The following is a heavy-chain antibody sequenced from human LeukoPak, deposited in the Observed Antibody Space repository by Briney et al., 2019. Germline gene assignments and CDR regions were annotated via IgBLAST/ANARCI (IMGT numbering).Heavy chain of an antibody. V-gene: IGHV4-39*07. D-gene: IGHD4-17*01. J-gene: IGHJ4*02. CDR2: IKYSGST. Sequence: SETLSLTCTVSGDSINDDDYYWGWIRQPPGKGLEWIGEIKYSGSTTYNPSLKSRVTISADTSKNQFSLKLSSVTAADTAVYYCARRPTGIDYWGQGTLVTVSS. CDR1: GDSINDDDYY. CDR3: ARRPTGIDY.